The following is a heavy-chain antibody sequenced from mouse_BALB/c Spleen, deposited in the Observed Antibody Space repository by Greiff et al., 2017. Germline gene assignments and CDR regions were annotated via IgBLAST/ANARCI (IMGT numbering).Heavy chain of an antibody. J-gene: IGHJ4*01. D-gene: IGHD4-1*01. Sequence: EVNLVESGGGLVKPGGSLKLSCAASGFTFSSYAMSWVRQSPEKRLEWVAEISSGGSYTYYPDTVTGRFTISRDNAKNTLYLEMSSLRSEDTAMYYCARVNWDGNAMDYWGQGTSVTVSS. CDR3: ARVNWDGNAMDY. V-gene: IGHV5-9-4*01. CDR2: ISSGGSYT. CDR1: GFTFSSYA.